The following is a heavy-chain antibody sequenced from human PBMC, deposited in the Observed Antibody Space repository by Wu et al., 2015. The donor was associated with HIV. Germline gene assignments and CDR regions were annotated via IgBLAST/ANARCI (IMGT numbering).Heavy chain of an antibody. CDR2: IIPIFGTA. CDR1: GGTFSSYA. J-gene: IGHJ4*02. D-gene: IGHD4-23*01. CDR3: ARGRRGTTVVPPGYFDY. V-gene: IGHV1-69*13. Sequence: QVQLVQSGAEVKKPGSSVKVSCKASGGTFSSYAISWVRQAPGQGLEWMGRIIPIFGTANYAQKFQGRVTITADESTSTAYMELSSLRSEDTAVYYCARGRRGTTVVPPGYFDYWGQGTLVTVSS.